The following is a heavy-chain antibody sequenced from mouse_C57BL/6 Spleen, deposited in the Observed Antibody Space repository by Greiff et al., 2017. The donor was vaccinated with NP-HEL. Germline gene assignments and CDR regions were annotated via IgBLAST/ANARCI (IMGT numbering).Heavy chain of an antibody. CDR3: TRWEGGYYDY. V-gene: IGHV1-15*01. D-gene: IGHD2-3*01. CDR2: IDPETGGT. CDR1: GYTFTDYE. J-gene: IGHJ2*01. Sequence: VQLQQSGAELVRPGASVTLSCKASGYTFTDYEMHWVKQTPVHGLEWIGAIDPETGGTAYNQKFKGKAILTADKSSSTAYMELRSLTSEDSAVYYCTRWEGGYYDYWGQGTTLTVSS.